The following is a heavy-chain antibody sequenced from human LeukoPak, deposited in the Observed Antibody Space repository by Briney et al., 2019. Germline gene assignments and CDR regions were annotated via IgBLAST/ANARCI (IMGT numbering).Heavy chain of an antibody. Sequence: SETLSLTCTVSGGSIGTYYWSWIRQSPGKGLEWIGYIYVTGTRYNPYLQSRVTISVDTSRNQFFLKMSSVTAADTAVYYCARHIGGGIEDMDVWGKGTKVTVSS. J-gene: IGHJ6*03. D-gene: IGHD3-16*02. V-gene: IGHV4-59*08. CDR2: IYVTGT. CDR1: GGSIGTYY. CDR3: ARHIGGGIEDMDV.